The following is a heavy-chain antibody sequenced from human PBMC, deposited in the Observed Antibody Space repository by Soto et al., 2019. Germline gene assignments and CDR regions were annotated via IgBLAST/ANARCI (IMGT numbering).Heavy chain of an antibody. CDR1: AFSFSSYA. Sequence: GGSLRLSCAASAFSFSSYALSWVRQAPGKGLEWVASLDGAGGSTYYADSVRGRFTISRDNSQNTLFLQMKRLTVDDTAIYYCTAPRDEYGSGVSWFTYGMDIWGQGTTVTVSS. CDR2: LDGAGGST. CDR3: TAPRDEYGSGVSWFTYGMDI. J-gene: IGHJ6*02. D-gene: IGHD3-10*01. V-gene: IGHV3-23*01.